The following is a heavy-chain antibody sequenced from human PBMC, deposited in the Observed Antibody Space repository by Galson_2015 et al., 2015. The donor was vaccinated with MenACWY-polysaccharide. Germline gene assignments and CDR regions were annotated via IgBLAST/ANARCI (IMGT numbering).Heavy chain of an antibody. J-gene: IGHJ4*02. D-gene: IGHD6-13*01. CDR3: ARTCPTNRRTWYECFDY. CDR2: TYYRSKWYH. V-gene: IGHV6-1*01. CDR1: GDSVSSNSAA. Sequence: CAISGDSVSSNSAAWNWIRQSPSRGLEWLGRTYYRSKWYHDYPVSVKSRITINPDTSKNQFSLQLNSVTPDDTALYYCARTCPTNRRTWYECFDYWDQGTLVTVSA.